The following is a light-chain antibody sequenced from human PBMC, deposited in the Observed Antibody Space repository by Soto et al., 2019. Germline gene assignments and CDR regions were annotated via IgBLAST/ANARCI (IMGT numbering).Light chain of an antibody. J-gene: IGKJ4*01. CDR3: QQFNSYST. Sequence: AIPLTQSPSSLSASVGDRVTITCRASQGISSALAWYQQKPGKAPKLLIYDASSLESGVPSRFIGSGSGTDFTLTVSSLQPEDFATYDCQQFNSYSTFGGGTKVEIK. CDR1: QGISSA. V-gene: IGKV1-13*02. CDR2: DAS.